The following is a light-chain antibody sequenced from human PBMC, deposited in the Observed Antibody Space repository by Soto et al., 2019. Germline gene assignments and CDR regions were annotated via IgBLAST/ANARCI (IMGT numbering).Light chain of an antibody. CDR3: QQYGGSPPT. CDR2: GAS. CDR1: QSVTSSY. Sequence: EIVLTQSPATLSLSPGERATLSCRASQSVTSSYLAWYQQKPGQAPRLLIYGASSRATGIPDRFSGSGSGTDFTLTISRLEPEAFAVYYCQQYGGSPPTFGLGTKVEIK. J-gene: IGKJ1*01. V-gene: IGKV3-20*01.